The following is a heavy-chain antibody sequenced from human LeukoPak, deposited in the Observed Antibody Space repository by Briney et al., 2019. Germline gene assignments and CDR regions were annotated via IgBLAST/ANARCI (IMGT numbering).Heavy chain of an antibody. CDR3: ARGRESSTDFDY. V-gene: IGHV4-30-2*01. CDR1: GGSISSGGYS. CDR2: IYHSGST. D-gene: IGHD6-13*01. Sequence: SQTLSLTCAVSGGSISSGGYSWSWIRQPPGKGLEWIGYIYHSGSTYYNPSLKSRVTISVDRSKNQFSLKLSSVTAADTAVYYCARGRESSTDFDYWGQGTLVTVSS. J-gene: IGHJ4*02.